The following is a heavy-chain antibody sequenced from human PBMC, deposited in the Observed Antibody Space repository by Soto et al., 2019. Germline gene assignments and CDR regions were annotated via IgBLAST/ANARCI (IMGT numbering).Heavy chain of an antibody. J-gene: IGHJ6*02. D-gene: IGHD6-19*01. Sequence: GGSLRLSCAASGFTFSSYAMSWVRQAPGKGLEWVSAISGSGGSTYYADSVKGRFTISRDNSKNTLYLQMNSLRAEDTAVYYCAKGGSGWYLWESYGMDVWGQGTKVTVYS. CDR3: AKGGSGWYLWESYGMDV. CDR2: ISGSGGST. CDR1: GFTFSSYA. V-gene: IGHV3-23*01.